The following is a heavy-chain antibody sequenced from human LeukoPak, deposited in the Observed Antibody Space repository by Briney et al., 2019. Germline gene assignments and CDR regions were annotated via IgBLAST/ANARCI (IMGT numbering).Heavy chain of an antibody. CDR2: IIPIYGTP. V-gene: IGHV1-69*05. Sequence: SVKVSCKASGGTFSSYAISWVRQAPGQRLEWMGGIIPIYGTPNYAQKFQGRVTITTDESTSTAYMELSSLRSEDTAVYYCARDHWGIVENGYDYFYYDMDVWGKGTTVTVSS. CDR1: GGTFSSYA. J-gene: IGHJ6*03. CDR3: ARDHWGIVENGYDYFYYDMDV. D-gene: IGHD7-27*01.